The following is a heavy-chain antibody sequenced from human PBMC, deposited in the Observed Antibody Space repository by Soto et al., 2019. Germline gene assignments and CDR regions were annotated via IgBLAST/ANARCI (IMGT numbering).Heavy chain of an antibody. D-gene: IGHD3-10*01. CDR2: IYYSGST. J-gene: IGHJ4*02. CDR1: GGSITSSSYY. Sequence: LSLTCTVSGGSITSSSYYWGWIRQPPGKGLEWIGNIYYSGSTYYNPSLNSRVTTSVDTSKNQFSLKLSSVTATDTAIYYCASGDYYDSGSYVDYWGQGALVTVSS. V-gene: IGHV4-39*01. CDR3: ASGDYYDSGSYVDY.